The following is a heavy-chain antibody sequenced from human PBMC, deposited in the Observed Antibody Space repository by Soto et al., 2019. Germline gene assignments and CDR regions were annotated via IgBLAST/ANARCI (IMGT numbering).Heavy chain of an antibody. V-gene: IGHV3-23*01. CDR3: AKDMRPDGVWDFGH. CDR2: VGQDGTP. D-gene: IGHD4-17*01. J-gene: IGHJ4*02. Sequence: PGGSLRLCSAASGFTFSTYTMAWVRQAPGRGPEWVSGVGQDGTPYYAGSVKGRFTVSRDNSRTSVYLEMIALRGEDTAVYYCAKDMRPDGVWDFGHWGQGTLVTVSS. CDR1: GFTFSTYT.